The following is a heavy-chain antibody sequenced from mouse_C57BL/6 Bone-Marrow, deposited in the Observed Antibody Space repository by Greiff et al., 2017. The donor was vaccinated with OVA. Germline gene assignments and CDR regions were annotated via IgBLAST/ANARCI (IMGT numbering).Heavy chain of an antibody. CDR3: ARSPRYFDV. V-gene: IGHV1-69*01. Sequence: QVQLKQPGAELVMPGASVKLSCKASGYTFTSYWMHWVKQRPGQGLEWIGALDPSDSTTNYNQKFKGKSTLTVEKSSSTAYMQLSSLTSDDSAVYYCARSPRYFDVWGTGTTVTVSS. CDR1: GYTFTSYW. CDR2: LDPSDSTT. J-gene: IGHJ1*03.